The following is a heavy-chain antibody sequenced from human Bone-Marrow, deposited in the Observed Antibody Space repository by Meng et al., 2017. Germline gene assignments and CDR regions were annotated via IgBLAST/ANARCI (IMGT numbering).Heavy chain of an antibody. CDR3: ARDGGGSGWYVSWFDP. CDR1: GDSVSSNSAA. Sequence: QVQLQESGPGLVKLSQTLSPTCSISGDSVSSNSAAWNWIRQSPSRGLEWLGRTYYRSKWYNDYAVSVKSRITINPDTSKNQFSLQLNSVTPEDTAVYYCARDGGGSGWYVSWFDPWGQGTLVTVSS. V-gene: IGHV6-1*01. J-gene: IGHJ5*02. CDR2: TYYRSKWYN. D-gene: IGHD6-19*01.